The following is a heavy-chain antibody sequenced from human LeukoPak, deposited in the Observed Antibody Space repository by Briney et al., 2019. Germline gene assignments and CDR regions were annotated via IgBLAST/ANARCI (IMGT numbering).Heavy chain of an antibody. CDR1: GFTFSDYG. D-gene: IGHD6-13*01. J-gene: IGHJ4*02. CDR3: ARDQYSSTYIVDY. Sequence: GGSLRLSCVASGFTFSDYGIHWVRQAPGKGLEWVAVISYDGRKMKYADSVKGRFTISRDNSKNTLYLQMNSLRSEDTAVYYCARDQYSSTYIVDYWGQGTLVTVSS. CDR2: ISYDGRKM. V-gene: IGHV3-30*03.